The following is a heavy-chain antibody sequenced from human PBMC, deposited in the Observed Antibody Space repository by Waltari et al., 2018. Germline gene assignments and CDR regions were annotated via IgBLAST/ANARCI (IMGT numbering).Heavy chain of an antibody. J-gene: IGHJ4*02. D-gene: IGHD6-19*01. V-gene: IGHV4-34*01. CDR1: GGSFSGYY. Sequence: QVQLQQWGAGLLKPSETLSLTCAVYGGSFSGYYCSWIRQPPGKGLEWIGEINHSGSTNYNPSLKSRVTTSVDTSKNQFSLKLSSVTAADTAVYYCARVGGAVAGIPLDYWGQGTLVTVSS. CDR2: INHSGST. CDR3: ARVGGAVAGIPLDY.